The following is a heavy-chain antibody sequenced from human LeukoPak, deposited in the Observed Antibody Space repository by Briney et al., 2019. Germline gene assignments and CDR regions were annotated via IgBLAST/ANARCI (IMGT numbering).Heavy chain of an antibody. CDR1: GGTFTSYA. D-gene: IGHD6-19*01. Sequence: ASVKVSCKTSGGTFTSYAITWVRQAPGQGLEWMGKIIPISGTTNYAQKLQGRVTMTTDTSTSTAYMELRSLRSDDTAVYYCARVTVAGDFDYWGQGTPVTVSS. V-gene: IGHV1-18*01. CDR2: IIPISGTT. J-gene: IGHJ4*02. CDR3: ARVTVAGDFDY.